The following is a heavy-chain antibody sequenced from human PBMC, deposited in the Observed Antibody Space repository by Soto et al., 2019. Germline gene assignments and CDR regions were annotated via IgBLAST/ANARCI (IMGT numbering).Heavy chain of an antibody. V-gene: IGHV4-31*03. Sequence: SETLSLTCTVSGGAVSSGAYYWTWIRQRPGKGLEWVGYIYYSGSTYYSPSLKSRLSISLDTSKNQFSLRLSSVTAADTAMYYCARARLRAVYAFDIWGQGTMVTVSS. J-gene: IGHJ3*02. CDR3: ARARLRAVYAFDI. CDR2: IYYSGST. CDR1: GGAVSSGAYY. D-gene: IGHD5-12*01.